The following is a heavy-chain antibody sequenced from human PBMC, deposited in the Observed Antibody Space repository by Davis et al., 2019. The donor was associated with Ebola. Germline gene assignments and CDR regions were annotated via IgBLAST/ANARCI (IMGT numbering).Heavy chain of an antibody. CDR2: IRSKANSYAT. D-gene: IGHD4-11*01. CDR1: GFTFSGST. CDR3: THSMTTSDY. V-gene: IGHV3-73*01. Sequence: PGGSLRLSCAASGFTFSGSTMHWVRQASGKGLEWVGRIRSKANSYATAYAASVKGRFTISRDDSKNTAYLQMNSLKTEDTAVYYCTHSMTTSDYWGQGTLVTVSS. J-gene: IGHJ4*02.